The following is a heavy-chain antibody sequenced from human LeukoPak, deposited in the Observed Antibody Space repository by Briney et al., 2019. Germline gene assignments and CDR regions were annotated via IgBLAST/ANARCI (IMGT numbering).Heavy chain of an antibody. V-gene: IGHV3-21*01. J-gene: IGHJ4*02. D-gene: IGHD3-22*01. CDR3: ARAGGSGCFDY. CDR1: GFTFSTYS. CDR2: ISNRSTYI. Sequence: GGSLRLSCAASGFTFSTYSLNWVRQAPGKGLEWVSSISNRSTYIYYADSVKGRFTISRDNAKNSLYLQMNSLRAEDTAVYYCARAGGSGCFDYWGQGTLVTVSS.